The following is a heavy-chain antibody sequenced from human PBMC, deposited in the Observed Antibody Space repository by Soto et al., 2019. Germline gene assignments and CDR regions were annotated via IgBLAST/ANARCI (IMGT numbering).Heavy chain of an antibody. CDR1: GYTFTSYA. CDR3: AEYYYDSSGYPAEYFQH. Sequence: ASVKVSCKASGYTFTSYAMHWVRQAPGQRLEWMGWINAGNGNTNYAQKFQGRVTITADESTSTAYMELSSLRSEDTAVYYCAEYYYDSSGYPAEYFQHWGQGTLVTVSS. J-gene: IGHJ1*01. D-gene: IGHD3-22*01. V-gene: IGHV1-3*01. CDR2: INAGNGNT.